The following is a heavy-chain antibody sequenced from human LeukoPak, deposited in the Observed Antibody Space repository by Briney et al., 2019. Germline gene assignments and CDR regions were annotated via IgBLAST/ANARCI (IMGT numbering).Heavy chain of an antibody. CDR2: IYSSGST. CDR3: ARDLGMAVALPFDP. Sequence: SETLSLTCTVSGGSISSYYWGWIRQPAGKGLEWIGRIYSSGSTNYNPSFKSRVTMSVDTPKNQFSLKLSSVTAADTAVYYCARDLGMAVALPFDPWGQGTLVTVSS. D-gene: IGHD6-19*01. J-gene: IGHJ5*02. CDR1: GGSISSYY. V-gene: IGHV4-4*07.